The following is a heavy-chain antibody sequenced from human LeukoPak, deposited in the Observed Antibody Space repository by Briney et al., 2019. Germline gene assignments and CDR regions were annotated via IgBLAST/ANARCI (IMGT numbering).Heavy chain of an antibody. Sequence: SETLSLTCTVSGASISSYYWSWIRQPPGKGLEWIGYVYFSGSTNYNSSLKSRVTISRDTSKNQFSLKLSSVTAADTAVYYCARAPYGSGNFYYCGLDVWGQGTTVTVSS. D-gene: IGHD3-10*01. CDR3: ARAPYGSGNFYYCGLDV. V-gene: IGHV4-59*01. CDR2: VYFSGST. CDR1: GASISSYY. J-gene: IGHJ6*02.